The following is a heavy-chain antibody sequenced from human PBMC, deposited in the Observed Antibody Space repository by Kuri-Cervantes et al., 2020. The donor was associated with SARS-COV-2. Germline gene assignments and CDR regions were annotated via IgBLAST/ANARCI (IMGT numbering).Heavy chain of an antibody. D-gene: IGHD1-26*01. CDR2: ISYDGSNK. CDR3: ASVEPNSGSYYPGY. Sequence: GESLKISCAASGFTFSSYAMHWVRQAPGKGLEWVAVISYDGSNKYYADSVKGRFTISRDNSKNTLYLQMNSLRAEDTAVYYCASVEPNSGSYYPGYWGQGTLGTVSS. CDR1: GFTFSSYA. J-gene: IGHJ4*02. V-gene: IGHV3-30-3*01.